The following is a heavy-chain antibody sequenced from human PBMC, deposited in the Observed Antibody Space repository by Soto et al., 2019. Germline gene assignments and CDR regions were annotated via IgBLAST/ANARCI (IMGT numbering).Heavy chain of an antibody. CDR2: IIPIFGTA. CDR1: GGTFSSYA. J-gene: IGHJ2*01. D-gene: IGHD3-9*01. Sequence: QVQLVQSGAEVKKPGSSVKVSCKASGGTFSSYAISWVRQAPGQGLEWMGGIIPIFGTANYAQKFQGRVTITADESTSTAYMELSSLRSEDTAVYYCARVTNYDILTGYYQDWYFDLWGRGTLVTVSS. CDR3: ARVTNYDILTGYYQDWYFDL. V-gene: IGHV1-69*12.